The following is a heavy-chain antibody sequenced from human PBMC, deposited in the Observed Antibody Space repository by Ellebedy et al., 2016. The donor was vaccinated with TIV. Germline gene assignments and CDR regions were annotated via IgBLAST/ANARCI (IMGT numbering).Heavy chain of an antibody. CDR2: IYGGGTT. Sequence: GESLKISXAASGFNFKDNTMHWVRQAPGKGLEWVSVIYGGGTTYYTGSVKGRFTISRDNSKNTLYLQMNSLRAEDTAVYYCAKDPGYVDSWGQGTLVTVSS. CDR3: AKDPGYVDS. V-gene: IGHV3-53*01. D-gene: IGHD2-2*01. CDR1: GFNFKDNT. J-gene: IGHJ4*02.